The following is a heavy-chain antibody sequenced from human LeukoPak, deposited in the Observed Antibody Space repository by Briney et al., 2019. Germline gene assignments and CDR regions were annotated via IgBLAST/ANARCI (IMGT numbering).Heavy chain of an antibody. CDR2: INTNSGGT. CDR1: GYTFTGYY. J-gene: IGHJ6*03. CDR3: ARDFTGYCSSTSCYSPKRLYYYMDV. Sequence: ASVKVSCKASGYTFTGYYMHWVRQAPGQGLEWMGWINTNSGGTNYAQKFQGRVTMTRDTSISTAYMELSRLRSDDTAVYYCARDFTGYCSSTSCYSPKRLYYYMDVWGKGTTVTVSS. D-gene: IGHD2-2*01. V-gene: IGHV1-2*02.